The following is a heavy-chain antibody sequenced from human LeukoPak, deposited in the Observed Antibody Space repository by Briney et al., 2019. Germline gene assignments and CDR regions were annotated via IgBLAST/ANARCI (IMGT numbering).Heavy chain of an antibody. CDR1: GFTFSSYG. V-gene: IGHV3-33*01. CDR3: ARDFSGDYDILTGSDL. D-gene: IGHD3-9*01. CDR2: IWYDGSNK. Sequence: GRSLRLSCAASGFTFSSYGMRWVRQAPGKGLEWVAVIWYDGSNKYYADSVKGRFTISRDNSKNTLYLQMNSLRAEDTAVYYCARDFSGDYDILTGSDLWGRGTLVTVSS. J-gene: IGHJ2*01.